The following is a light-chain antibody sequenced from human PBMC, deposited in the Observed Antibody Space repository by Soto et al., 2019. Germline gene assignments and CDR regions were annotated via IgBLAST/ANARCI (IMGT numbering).Light chain of an antibody. CDR1: QSVSRSY. CDR2: GAS. Sequence: EIVLTQSPGTLSLSPGERATLSCRASQSVSRSYLAWYQQKPGQAPRLLIYGASSRATGIPDRFSGSGSGIDFTRTISRLEPEDFAVYYWQQYGSSPPAFGQGTKVEIK. V-gene: IGKV3-20*01. CDR3: QQYGSSPPA. J-gene: IGKJ1*01.